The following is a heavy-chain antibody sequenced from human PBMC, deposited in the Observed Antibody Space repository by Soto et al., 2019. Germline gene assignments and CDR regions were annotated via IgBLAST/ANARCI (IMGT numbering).Heavy chain of an antibody. V-gene: IGHV5-51*01. J-gene: IGHJ6*02. CDR2: IYPGDSDT. Sequence: GESLKISCKGSGYSFTSYWIGWVRQMPGKGLKWMGIIYPGDSDTRYSPSFQGQVTISADKSISTAYLQWSSLKASDTAMYYCARTAAAGKYCDGMDVWGQGTTVTVSS. D-gene: IGHD6-13*01. CDR3: ARTAAAGKYCDGMDV. CDR1: GYSFTSYW.